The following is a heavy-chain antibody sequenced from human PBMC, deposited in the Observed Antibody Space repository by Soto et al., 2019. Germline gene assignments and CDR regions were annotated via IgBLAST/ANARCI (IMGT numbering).Heavy chain of an antibody. J-gene: IGHJ5*02. Sequence: QVQLVQSGAEVKKPGSSVKVSCKASGGTFSSYAISWVRQAPGQGLEWMGGIIPIFGTANYAQKFQGRVTITADKSTSTAYMELSSLRSEDTAVYYCARDLSYYDSSGYPLGWFDPWGQGTLVTVSS. CDR3: ARDLSYYDSSGYPLGWFDP. D-gene: IGHD3-22*01. V-gene: IGHV1-69*06. CDR2: IIPIFGTA. CDR1: GGTFSSYA.